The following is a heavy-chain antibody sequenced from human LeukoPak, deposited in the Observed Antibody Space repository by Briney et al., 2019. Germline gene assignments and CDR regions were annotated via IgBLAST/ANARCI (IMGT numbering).Heavy chain of an antibody. D-gene: IGHD6-13*01. Sequence: GGSLRLSCAASGFTFSSYWMSWVRQAPGKGLEWVANIKQDGSEKYYVDSVKGRFTISRDNAKNSLYLQMNSLRAEDTAVYYCARDGEQQLATSFLDYWGQGTLVTVSS. CDR1: GFTFSSYW. CDR3: ARDGEQQLATSFLDY. CDR2: IKQDGSEK. V-gene: IGHV3-7*01. J-gene: IGHJ4*02.